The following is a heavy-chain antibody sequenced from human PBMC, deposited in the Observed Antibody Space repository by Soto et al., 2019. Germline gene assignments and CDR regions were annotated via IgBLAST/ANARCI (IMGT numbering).Heavy chain of an antibody. CDR2: VSGTGVST. J-gene: IGHJ6*04. Sequence: GGSLRLSCAASGFSFSTYAMGWVRQAPGKGLQWVSHVSGTGVSTYYADSVKGRFSISRDNSRNTLYLQMNSLRAEDTAVYYCAKDRVGGSGSYSVDVWGKGTTVTVSS. CDR3: AKDRVGGSGSYSVDV. D-gene: IGHD3-10*01. V-gene: IGHV3-23*01. CDR1: GFSFSTYA.